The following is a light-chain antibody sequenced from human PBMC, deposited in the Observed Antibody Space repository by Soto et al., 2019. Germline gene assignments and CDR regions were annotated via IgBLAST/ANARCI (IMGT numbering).Light chain of an antibody. CDR3: QHFKSFPIT. J-gene: IGKJ5*01. V-gene: IGKV1-13*02. CDR1: QGISTL. CDR2: ESS. Sequence: AIQLTQSPSSLSASVGDRVTITSRASQGISTLLAWYQQKPGKAPKVLIYESSLLQSGVPSRFSGSGSGTDFTLTISSLQPEDFATYYCQHFKSFPITFGQGTRLEI.